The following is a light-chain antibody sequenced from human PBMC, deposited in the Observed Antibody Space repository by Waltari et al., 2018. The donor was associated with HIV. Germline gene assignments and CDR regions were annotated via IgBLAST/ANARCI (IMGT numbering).Light chain of an antibody. V-gene: IGKV3-15*01. CDR2: AAS. CDR3: QQYNDWPPWT. J-gene: IGKJ1*01. CDR1: QSIGTN. Sequence: EIVLTQSPATLSVSPGERATLSCRASQSIGTNLAWYQQRPGQAPRLLIYAASTSATGIPARFSGSGSGTEFTLTISSLQSEDFAIFYCQQYNDWPPWTFGQGTEVEVK.